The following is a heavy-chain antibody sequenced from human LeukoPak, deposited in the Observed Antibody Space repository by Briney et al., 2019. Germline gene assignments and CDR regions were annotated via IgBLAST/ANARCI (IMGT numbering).Heavy chain of an antibody. D-gene: IGHD3-9*01. V-gene: IGHV3-66*01. CDR2: IYSGGST. Sequence: GGSLRLSCATSGFTVSSNYMSWVRQAPGKGLEWVSVIYSGGSTYYADSVKGRFTISRDNSENTLYLQMNSLRAEDTAVYYCAKDYDTLTGYYSLIDYWGQGTLVTVSS. J-gene: IGHJ4*02. CDR3: AKDYDTLTGYYSLIDY. CDR1: GFTVSSNY.